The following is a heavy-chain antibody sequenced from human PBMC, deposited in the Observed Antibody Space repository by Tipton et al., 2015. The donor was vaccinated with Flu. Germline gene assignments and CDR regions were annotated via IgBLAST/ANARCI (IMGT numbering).Heavy chain of an antibody. J-gene: IGHJ4*02. D-gene: IGHD5-24*01. CDR2: IYYSGST. CDR3: ARGMSRDGYN. Sequence: TLSLTCTVSGGSISSYYWSWIRQPPGKGLEWIGYIYYSGSTNYNPSLKSRVTISVDTSKNQFSLKLSPVTAADTAVYYCARGMSRDGYNWGQGTLVTVSS. V-gene: IGHV4-59*01. CDR1: GGSISSYY.